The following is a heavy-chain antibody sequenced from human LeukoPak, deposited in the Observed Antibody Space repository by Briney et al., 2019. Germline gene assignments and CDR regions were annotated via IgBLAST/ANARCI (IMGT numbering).Heavy chain of an antibody. CDR2: ISWNSGSI. V-gene: IGHV3-9*01. CDR3: AKARGGGSGLGFDY. J-gene: IGHJ4*02. CDR1: GFTFDDYA. D-gene: IGHD2-15*01. Sequence: GGSLRLSCAASGFTFDDYAMHWARQAPGKGLEWVSGISWNSGSIGYADSVKGRFTISRDNAKNSLYLQMNSLRAEDTALYNCAKARGGGSGLGFDYWGQGTLVTVSS.